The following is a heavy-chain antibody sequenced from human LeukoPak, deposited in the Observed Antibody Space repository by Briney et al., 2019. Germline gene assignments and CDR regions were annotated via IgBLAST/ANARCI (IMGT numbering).Heavy chain of an antibody. D-gene: IGHD3-10*01. CDR3: ARVGRKSRHAFDI. CDR2: MNPNSGNI. Sequence: GASVKVSCKASGYTFTSYDINWVRQATGQGLEWMGWMNPNSGNIGYAQKFQGRVTMTRNTSISTAYKELSSLRSEDTAVYYCARVGRKSRHAFDIWGQGTMVTVSS. V-gene: IGHV1-8*01. CDR1: GYTFTSYD. J-gene: IGHJ3*02.